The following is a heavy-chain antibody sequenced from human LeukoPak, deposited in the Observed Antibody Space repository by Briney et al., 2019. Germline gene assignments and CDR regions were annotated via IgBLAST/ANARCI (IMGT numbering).Heavy chain of an antibody. CDR1: GGSISNYY. J-gene: IGHJ4*02. CDR2: ISYSGST. CDR3: ARHTGYSFVTGFDY. Sequence: SETLSLTRSVSGGSISNYYWSWIRQSPGKGLEWVGHISYSGSTIYNPSLKSRVAISVDTSKNQFSLKLSSVTAADTAVYYCARHTGYSFVTGFDYWGQGTLVTVSS. V-gene: IGHV4-59*08. D-gene: IGHD5-18*01.